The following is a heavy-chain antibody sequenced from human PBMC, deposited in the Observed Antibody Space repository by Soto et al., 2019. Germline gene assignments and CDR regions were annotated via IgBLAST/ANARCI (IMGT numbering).Heavy chain of an antibody. Sequence: GASVKVSCKASGGTFSSYAISWVRQAPGQGLKWMGGIIPIFGTANYAQKFQGRVTITADESTSTAYMELSSLRSEDTAMYYCARDGGGSQYYFDYWGQGTLVTVSS. D-gene: IGHD2-15*01. CDR1: GGTFSSYA. CDR2: IIPIFGTA. CDR3: ARDGGGSQYYFDY. V-gene: IGHV1-69*13. J-gene: IGHJ4*02.